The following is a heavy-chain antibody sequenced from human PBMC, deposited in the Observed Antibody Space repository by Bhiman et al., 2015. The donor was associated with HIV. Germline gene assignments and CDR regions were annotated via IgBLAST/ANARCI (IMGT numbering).Heavy chain of an antibody. CDR1: GFTFSSYA. Sequence: EVQLLESGGGWYSLGGPWRLSCAASGFTFSSYAMSWVRPGSREGGVEWVVSDLVIVVVAHTTQTPVKGRFTVSRDNSKNTLYLQMNSLRAEDTAVYYCTREFYTDPFAFDVWGQGTMV. CDR3: TREFYTDPFAFDV. CDR2: LVIVVVA. J-gene: IGHJ3*01. V-gene: IGHV3-23*01.